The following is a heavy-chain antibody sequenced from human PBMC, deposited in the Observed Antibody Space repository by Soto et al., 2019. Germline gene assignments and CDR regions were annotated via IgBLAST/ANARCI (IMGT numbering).Heavy chain of an antibody. CDR2: IYSTGTTT. V-gene: IGHV4-39*07. D-gene: IGHD3-10*01. J-gene: IGHJ6*02. CDR3: ARWGYGSGSYYYYGMDV. Sequence: SETLSLTCTVSGDSISSGSYYWVWVRQPPGEGLEWIGSIYSTGTTTYYSQSLKSRVTISLDTSKNQFSLKLSSVTAADTAVYYCARWGYGSGSYYYYGMDVWGQGTTVTVSS. CDR1: GDSISSGSYY.